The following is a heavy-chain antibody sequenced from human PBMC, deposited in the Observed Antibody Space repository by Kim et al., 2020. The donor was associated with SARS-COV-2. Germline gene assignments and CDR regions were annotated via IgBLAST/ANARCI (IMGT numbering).Heavy chain of an antibody. CDR2: ISGSGGST. V-gene: IGHV3-23*01. D-gene: IGHD3-22*01. CDR1: GFTFSSYA. CDR3: AKDLKYYYDSSGPDGAFDI. J-gene: IGHJ3*02. Sequence: GGSLRLSCAVSGFTFSSYAMSWVRQAPGKGLEWVSAISGSGGSTYYADSVKGRLTISRDNSKNTLYLQMNSLRAEDTAVYYCAKDLKYYYDSSGPDGAFDIWGQGTMVTVSS.